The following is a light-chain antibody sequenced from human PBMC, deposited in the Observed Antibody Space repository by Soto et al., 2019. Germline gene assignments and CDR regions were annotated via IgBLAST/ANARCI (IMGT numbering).Light chain of an antibody. CDR3: CSYAGSYTYV. V-gene: IGLV2-11*01. J-gene: IGLJ1*01. Sequence: QSVLTQPRSVSGSPGQSVTISRTGTSSDVGGYNYVSWYQQHPGKAPKLMIYDVSKRPSGVPDRFSGSKSGNTASLTISGLQAEDEADYYCCSYAGSYTYVFGTGTTSPS. CDR2: DVS. CDR1: SSDVGGYNY.